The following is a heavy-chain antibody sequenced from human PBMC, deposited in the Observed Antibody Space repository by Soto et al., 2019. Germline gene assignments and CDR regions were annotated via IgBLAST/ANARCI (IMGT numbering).Heavy chain of an antibody. Sequence: HPGGSLRLSCAASGFTFSSYAMSWVRQAPGKGLEWVSAISGSGGSTYYADSVKGRFTISRDNSKNTLYLQMNSLRAEDTAVYYCAKAQFRYRSSAGGDFYYYGMDVWGQGTTVTVSS. V-gene: IGHV3-23*01. CDR1: GFTFSSYA. CDR2: ISGSGGST. CDR3: AKAQFRYRSSAGGDFYYYGMDV. J-gene: IGHJ6*02. D-gene: IGHD6-6*01.